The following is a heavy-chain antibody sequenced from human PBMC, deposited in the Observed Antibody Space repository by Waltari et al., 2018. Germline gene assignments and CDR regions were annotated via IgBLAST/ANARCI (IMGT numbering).Heavy chain of an antibody. CDR3: AGDFDYYDSSGYYYWFDP. CDR1: GGSISSYY. V-gene: IGHV4-4*07. D-gene: IGHD3-22*01. J-gene: IGHJ5*02. CDR2: IYTSGST. Sequence: QVQLQESGPGLVKSSETLSLTCTVSGGSISSYYWSWVRQPAGKGLEWIGRIYTSGSTNYNPSLKSRVTMSVDTSKNQFSLKLSSVTAADTAVYYCAGDFDYYDSSGYYYWFDPWGQGTLVTVSS.